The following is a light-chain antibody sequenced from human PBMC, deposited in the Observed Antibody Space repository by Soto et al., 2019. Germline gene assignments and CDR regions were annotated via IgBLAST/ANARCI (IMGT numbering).Light chain of an antibody. Sequence: DIQMTQFPLSLSASVGDRVTITCRASQTIRSHLNWYQQKPGEAPKIVIYATSTLQSGVPSRFNGSVSGTDFTLTISSLQPEDFATYYCQHFNSYSEAFGQGTKVDIK. CDR3: QHFNSYSEA. CDR1: QTIRSH. CDR2: ATS. V-gene: IGKV1-39*01. J-gene: IGKJ1*01.